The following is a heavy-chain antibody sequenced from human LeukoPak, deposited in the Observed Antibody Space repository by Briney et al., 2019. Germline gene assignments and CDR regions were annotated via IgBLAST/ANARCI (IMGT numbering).Heavy chain of an antibody. CDR2: IRYDGSNK. CDR1: GFTFSSYG. Sequence: GGSLRLSCAASGFTFSSYGMHWVRQAPGKGLEWVAFIRYDGSNKYYADSVKGRFTISRDNSKNTLYLQMNSLRAEDTAVYYCAKRQNWNYYYYMDVWGKGTTVTVSS. V-gene: IGHV3-30*02. D-gene: IGHD1-1*01. CDR3: AKRQNWNYYYYMDV. J-gene: IGHJ6*03.